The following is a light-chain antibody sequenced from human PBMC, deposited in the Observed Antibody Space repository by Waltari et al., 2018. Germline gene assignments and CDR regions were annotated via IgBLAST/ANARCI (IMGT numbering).Light chain of an antibody. CDR3: QHYGTSPKT. V-gene: IGKV3-20*01. Sequence: DIVLTQSPGTLSLSPGESATLPCRASQSVDRTNLAWSQQKPGQSPRLLSYGASTRATGIPDRFSGSGSGTDFSLTISRLEPEDFAVYYCQHYGTSPKTFGQGTRVELK. CDR2: GAS. J-gene: IGKJ1*01. CDR1: QSVDRTN.